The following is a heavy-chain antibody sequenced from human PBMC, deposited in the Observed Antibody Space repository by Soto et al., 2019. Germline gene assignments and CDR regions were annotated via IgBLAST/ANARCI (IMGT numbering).Heavy chain of an antibody. CDR1: GFTFDDYA. Sequence: GGSLRLSCAASGFTFDDYAMHWVRQAPGKGLEWVSGISWNSGSIGYADSVKGRFTISRDNAKNSLYLQMNSLRAEDTALYYCAKDKGSGSHLRPYYYMDGWGQGTTVTVSS. V-gene: IGHV3-9*01. CDR2: ISWNSGSI. J-gene: IGHJ6*03. CDR3: AKDKGSGSHLRPYYYMDG. D-gene: IGHD3-10*01.